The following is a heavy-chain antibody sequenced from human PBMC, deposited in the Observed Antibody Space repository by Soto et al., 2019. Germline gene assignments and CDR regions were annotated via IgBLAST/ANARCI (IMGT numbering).Heavy chain of an antibody. CDR2: MNPNSCNT. Sequence: GASVKVSCKASGYTFTSYDINWVRQATGQGRERMGWMNPNSCNTGYAQKFQGRVIMTSNTSISTAYMELSSLRSEDTAVYYCSRGRYDYVWVSYRYFDYWCQGTLVTVSS. CDR3: SRGRYDYVWVSYRYFDY. V-gene: IGHV1-8*01. CDR1: GYTFTSYD. D-gene: IGHD3-16*02. J-gene: IGHJ4*02.